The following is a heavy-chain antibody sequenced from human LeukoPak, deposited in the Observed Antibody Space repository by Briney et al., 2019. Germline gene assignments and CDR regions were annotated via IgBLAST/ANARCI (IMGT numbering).Heavy chain of an antibody. CDR3: AKTGGPWD. V-gene: IGHV3-53*01. CDR1: GFTVSNSF. CDR2: IYSGGDT. Sequence: PGGSPRLSCAASGFTVSNSFMTWVRQAPGKGLEWVSVIYSGGDTYYTDSVKGRFTISRDHSKNTLFLQMNSLRADDTAVYYCAKTGGPWDWGQGTLVTVSS. J-gene: IGHJ4*02. D-gene: IGHD7-27*01.